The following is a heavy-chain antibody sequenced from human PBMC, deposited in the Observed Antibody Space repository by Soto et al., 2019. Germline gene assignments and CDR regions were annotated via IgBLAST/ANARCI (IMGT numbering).Heavy chain of an antibody. Sequence: QVQLVQSGAEVKKPGSSVRVSCKASGDMFDTYTITWIRQAPGRGLEWVGGISPRSAKSNYAQKFEGRVTITADESTSTAYMELSSLRSEDTAVYYCAREGLVLVPTTVNSDYYYYAMDVWGQGTTVTVSS. D-gene: IGHD2-2*01. V-gene: IGHV1-69*12. J-gene: IGHJ6*02. CDR1: GDMFDTYT. CDR3: AREGLVLVPTTVNSDYYYYAMDV. CDR2: ISPRSAKS.